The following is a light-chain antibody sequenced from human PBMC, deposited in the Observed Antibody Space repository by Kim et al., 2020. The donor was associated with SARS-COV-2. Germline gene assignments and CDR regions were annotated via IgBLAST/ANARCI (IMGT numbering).Light chain of an antibody. CDR3: QTWGTGIHV. Sequence: ASVKLTCTLSSGHSSYAIAWHQQQPEKGPRYLMKLNSDGSHSKGDGIPDRFSGSSSGAERYLTISSLRSEDEADYYCQTWGTGIHVFGTGTKVTVL. J-gene: IGLJ1*01. CDR1: SGHSSYA. CDR2: LNSDGSH. V-gene: IGLV4-69*01.